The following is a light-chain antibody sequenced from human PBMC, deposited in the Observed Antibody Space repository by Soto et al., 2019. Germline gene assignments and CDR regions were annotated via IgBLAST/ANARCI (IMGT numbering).Light chain of an antibody. CDR2: GAS. V-gene: IGKV3-15*01. Sequence: EIVMTQSPATLSVSPGDRATLSCRASQSVSSDLAWYQQKPGQAPRLLIFGASTRATDIPARFSGSGSGTEFTLTISSLQSEDFAVYYCQQYSNWPPVLTFGGGTKVDI. CDR3: QQYSNWPPVLT. J-gene: IGKJ4*01. CDR1: QSVSSD.